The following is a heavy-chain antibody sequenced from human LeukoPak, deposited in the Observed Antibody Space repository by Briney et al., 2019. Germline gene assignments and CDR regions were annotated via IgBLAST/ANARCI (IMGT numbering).Heavy chain of an antibody. Sequence: GGSLRLSCAASGFTFTGYGMHWVRQAPGRGLEWVAIIWNDGSKEYYADSVKGRFTISRDDSKNTLYLQMNSLSAEDTAVYYCAKYLLYTTLHYWGQGTLVTVSS. CDR2: IWNDGSKE. CDR3: AKYLLYTTLHY. J-gene: IGHJ4*02. D-gene: IGHD3-3*01. CDR1: GFTFTGYG. V-gene: IGHV3-33*06.